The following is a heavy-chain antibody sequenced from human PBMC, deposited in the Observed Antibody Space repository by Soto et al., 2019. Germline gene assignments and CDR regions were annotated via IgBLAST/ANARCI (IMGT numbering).Heavy chain of an antibody. J-gene: IGHJ1*01. Sequence: SETLSRTCTVAGGCIRSGGCYWSWIRQPPGKGLEWIGYIYYSGSTYYNPSLKSRVTISVDTSKNQFSLKLSSVTAADTAVYYCARASYYYDSSGYIAEYFQHWGQGTLVT. CDR2: IYYSGST. D-gene: IGHD3-22*01. CDR1: GGCIRSGGCY. CDR3: ARASYYYDSSGYIAEYFQH. V-gene: IGHV4-30-4*01.